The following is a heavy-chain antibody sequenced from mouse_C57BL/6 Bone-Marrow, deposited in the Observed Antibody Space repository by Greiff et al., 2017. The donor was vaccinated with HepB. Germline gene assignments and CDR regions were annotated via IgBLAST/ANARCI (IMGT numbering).Heavy chain of an antibody. V-gene: IGHV1-59*01. CDR3: ARGGYYGNYGYYAMDY. J-gene: IGHJ4*01. CDR2: IDPSDSYT. Sequence: QVQLQPGAELVRPGTSVKLSCKASGYTFTSYWMHWVKQRPGQGLEWIGVIDPSDSYTNYNQKFKGKATLTVDTSSSTAYMQLSSLTSEDSAVYYCARGGYYGNYGYYAMDYWGQGTSVTVSS. CDR1: GYTFTSYW. D-gene: IGHD2-1*01.